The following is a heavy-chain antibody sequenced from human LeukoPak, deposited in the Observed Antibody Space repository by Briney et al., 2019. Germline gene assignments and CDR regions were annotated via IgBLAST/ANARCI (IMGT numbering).Heavy chain of an antibody. Sequence: ASVTVSCKASGYTFSNYGVNWVRQAPGQGLEWMGWINPNSGGTNYAQKFQGWVTMTRDTSISTAYMELSRLRSDDTAIYYCARLPRNYGDYVAYWGQGTLVTVSS. CDR1: GYTFSNYG. CDR2: INPNSGGT. D-gene: IGHD4-17*01. V-gene: IGHV1-2*04. J-gene: IGHJ4*02. CDR3: ARLPRNYGDYVAY.